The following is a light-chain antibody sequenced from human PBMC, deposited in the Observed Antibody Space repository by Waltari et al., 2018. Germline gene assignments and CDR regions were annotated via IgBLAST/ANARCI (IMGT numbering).Light chain of an antibody. Sequence: QSALTQPASVSGSPGQSITISCTGTSSDVGGYNYVSWFHQHPGKSPKLIIYELGNLPLGVSERFSGSKSANTASLTISGLHSEDEAYYYCSSYSGSSTLILFGGGTKVTVL. V-gene: IGLV2-14*03. CDR2: ELG. J-gene: IGLJ2*01. CDR1: SSDVGGYNY. CDR3: SSYSGSSTLIL.